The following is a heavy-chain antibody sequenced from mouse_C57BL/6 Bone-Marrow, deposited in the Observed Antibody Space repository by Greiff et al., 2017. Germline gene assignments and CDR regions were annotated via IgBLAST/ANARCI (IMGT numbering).Heavy chain of an antibody. J-gene: IGHJ2*01. V-gene: IGHV1-53*01. CDR2: IYPSNGGT. Sequence: VQLQQSGTELVKPGASVQLSCKASGYTFTSYWMHWVKQRPGQGLEWIGNIYPSNGGTNCNEKFKSKATLTVDKSSSTAYMRLGRLTSEDTAVYNCANFITTVGTFDYWGQGTTLTVSS. CDR3: ANFITTVGTFDY. D-gene: IGHD1-1*01. CDR1: GYTFTSYW.